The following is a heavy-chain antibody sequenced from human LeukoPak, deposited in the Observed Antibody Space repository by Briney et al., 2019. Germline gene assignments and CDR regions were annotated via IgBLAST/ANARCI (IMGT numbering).Heavy chain of an antibody. D-gene: IGHD1-26*01. CDR2: IYPGDSDT. V-gene: IGHV5-51*01. J-gene: IGHJ4*02. CDR1: GYSFTSYW. CDR3: ARIDGGSYPTGYLDY. Sequence: PGESLKISCKGSGYSFTSYWIAWVRQMPGKGLEWMGIIYPGDSDTRYSPSFQGQVTISADKSISTAYLQWSSLKASDTAMYYCARIDGGSYPTGYLDYWGQGTLVTVSS.